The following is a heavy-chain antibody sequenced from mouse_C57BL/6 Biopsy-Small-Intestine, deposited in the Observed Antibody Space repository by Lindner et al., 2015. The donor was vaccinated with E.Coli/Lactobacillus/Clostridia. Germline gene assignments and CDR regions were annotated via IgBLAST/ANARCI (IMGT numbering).Heavy chain of an antibody. D-gene: IGHD2-4*01. V-gene: IGHV1-81*01. Sequence: VQLQESGAELARPGASVKLSCKASGYTFTSYGISWVKQRTGQGLEWVGEIYPRSGNTYYNEKFKGKATLTADKSSSTAYMELRSLTSEDSAVYFCARGRDYDYDEDYFDYWGQGTTLTVSS. J-gene: IGHJ2*01. CDR3: ARGRDYDYDEDYFDY. CDR1: GYTFTSYG. CDR2: IYPRSGNT.